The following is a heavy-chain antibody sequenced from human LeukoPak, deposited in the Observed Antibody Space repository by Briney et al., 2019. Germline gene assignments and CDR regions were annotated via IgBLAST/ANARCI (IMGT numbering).Heavy chain of an antibody. CDR3: ARVLRGGDYYDSSGSLSDY. CDR2: ISYDGSNK. D-gene: IGHD3-22*01. J-gene: IGHJ4*02. CDR1: GFTFSSYA. V-gene: IGHV3-30-3*01. Sequence: QSGGSLRLSCAASGFTFSSYAMHWVRQAPGKGLEWVAVISYDGSNKYYADSVKSRFTISRDNSKNTLYLQMNSLRAEDTAVYYCARVLRGGDYYDSSGSLSDYWGQGTLVTVSS.